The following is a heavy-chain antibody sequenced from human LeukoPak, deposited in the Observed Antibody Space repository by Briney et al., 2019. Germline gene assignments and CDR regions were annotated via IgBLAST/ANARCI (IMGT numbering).Heavy chain of an antibody. Sequence: SQTLSLTCAISGESVSSYNAAWNWIRQSPSRGLEWLGRTYYRAKWDTDYAPSVQSRIAIKSDTSKNQVSLQLTSVTPDDTAVYYCARDGGGAWYFDSWAQGTLVTVSS. D-gene: IGHD6-19*01. J-gene: IGHJ4*02. V-gene: IGHV6-1*01. CDR2: TYYRAKWDT. CDR3: ARDGGGAWYFDS. CDR1: GESVSSYNAA.